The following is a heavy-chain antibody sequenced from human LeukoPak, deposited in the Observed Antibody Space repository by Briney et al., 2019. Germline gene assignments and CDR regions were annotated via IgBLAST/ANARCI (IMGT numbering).Heavy chain of an antibody. V-gene: IGHV4-34*01. CDR1: GGSFSGYY. J-gene: IGHJ6*03. CDR2: INHSGST. CDR3: ARGYYYMDV. Sequence: SETLSLTRAVYGGSFSGYYWSGIRQPPPKGLEWIGEINHSGSTNYNPSLKSGVTISVDTSKNQFSLKLSAVTAADTAVYYCARGYYYMDVWGKGTTVTVSS.